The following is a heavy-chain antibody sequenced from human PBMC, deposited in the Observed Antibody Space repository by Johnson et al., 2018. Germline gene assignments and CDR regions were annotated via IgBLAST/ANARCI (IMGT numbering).Heavy chain of an antibody. CDR1: GYIFSSYA. CDR3: AGGGPVLNGMDV. J-gene: IGHJ6*02. Sequence: QVQLVQSGAEVKKPGASVKVSCKASGYIFSSYAMHWVRQAPGQRLEWMGWINAGNGNTKYSQKFQGRVTITRDTSASTVYIDLSSLRSEDTAVYYCAGGGPVLNGMDVWGQGTTVTVSS. V-gene: IGHV1-3*01. D-gene: IGHD3-16*01. CDR2: INAGNGNT.